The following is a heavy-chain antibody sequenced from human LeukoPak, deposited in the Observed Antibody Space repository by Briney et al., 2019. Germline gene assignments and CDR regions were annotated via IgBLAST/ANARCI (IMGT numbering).Heavy chain of an antibody. V-gene: IGHV3-30*02. Sequence: GGSLRLSCAASGFSFSIYGMHWVRQAPGKGLEWVAFIRYDGSNKYYADSVKGQFTISRDNSKNTLYLQMNSLRAEDTAVYYCAKEKYFWSGPMDVWGKGTTVTVSS. J-gene: IGHJ6*04. CDR3: AKEKYFWSGPMDV. D-gene: IGHD3-3*01. CDR1: GFSFSIYG. CDR2: IRYDGSNK.